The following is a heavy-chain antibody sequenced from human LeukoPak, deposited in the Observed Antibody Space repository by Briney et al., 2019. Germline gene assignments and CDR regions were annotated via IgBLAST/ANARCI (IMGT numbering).Heavy chain of an antibody. CDR3: ARDSSGYYYFDY. CDR1: GGSISSGGYY. D-gene: IGHD3-22*01. J-gene: IGHJ4*02. V-gene: IGHV4-31*03. Sequence: SQTLSLTCTVSGGSISSGGYYWSWIRQHPGKGLEWIGYIYYSGSTYYNPSLKSRVTISVDTSKNQFSLKLSSVTAADTAVYYCARDSSGYYYFDYWGQGTLVTVSS. CDR2: IYYSGST.